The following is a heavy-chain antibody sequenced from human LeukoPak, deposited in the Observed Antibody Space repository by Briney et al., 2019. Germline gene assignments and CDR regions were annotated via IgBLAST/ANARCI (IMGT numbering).Heavy chain of an antibody. V-gene: IGHV1-69*13. Sequence: SVTVSCKASGGTFSSYAISWVRQAPGQGLEWMGGIIPIFGTANYAQKFQGRVTITADESTSTAYMELSSLRSEDTAVYYCASHHYYDSSGYYYEGGAFDIWGQGTMVTVSS. CDR3: ASHHYYDSSGYYYEGGAFDI. CDR2: IIPIFGTA. D-gene: IGHD3-22*01. J-gene: IGHJ3*02. CDR1: GGTFSSYA.